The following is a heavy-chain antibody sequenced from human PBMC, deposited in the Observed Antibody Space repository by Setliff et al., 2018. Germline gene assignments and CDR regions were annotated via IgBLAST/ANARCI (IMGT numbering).Heavy chain of an antibody. CDR3: ARATYYYDSSGYFLDAFGI. CDR1: GGTFSSYA. V-gene: IGHV1-69*05. D-gene: IGHD3-22*01. Sequence: GASVKVSCKASGGTFSSYAISWVRQAPGQGLEWMGGIIPIFGTANYAQKFQGRVTITTDESTSTAYMELSSLRSEDTAVYYCARATYYYDSSGYFLDAFGIWGQGTMVTVS. CDR2: IIPIFGTA. J-gene: IGHJ3*02.